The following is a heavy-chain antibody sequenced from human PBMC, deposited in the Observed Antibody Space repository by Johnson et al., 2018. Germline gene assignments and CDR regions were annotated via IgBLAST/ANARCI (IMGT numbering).Heavy chain of an antibody. CDR1: GFTFSSYS. D-gene: IGHD3-22*01. J-gene: IGHJ6*02. V-gene: IGHV3-21*04. CDR2: ISSSSSYI. CDR3: AKFSDSVYYYYGMDV. Sequence: EVQLVESGGGLVKPGGSLRLSCAASGFTFSSYSMNWVRQAPGKGLEWVSSISSSSSYIYYAYSVTGRFTNSRDNSKKTLYPQMNSLRAEDTAVYYCAKFSDSVYYYYGMDVWGQGTTVTVSS.